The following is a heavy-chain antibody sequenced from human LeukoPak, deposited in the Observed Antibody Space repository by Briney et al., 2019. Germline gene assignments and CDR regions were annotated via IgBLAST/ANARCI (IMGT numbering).Heavy chain of an antibody. J-gene: IGHJ4*02. V-gene: IGHV3-23*01. Sequence: GRSLRLSCAASGFTFSSYAMSWVRQAPGKGLEWVSAISGSGGSTYYADSVKGRFTISRDNSKNTLYLQMNSLRAEDTAVYYCAKVEYYDFWSGYSGDYWGQGTLVTVSS. D-gene: IGHD3-3*01. CDR2: ISGSGGST. CDR1: GFTFSSYA. CDR3: AKVEYYDFWSGYSGDY.